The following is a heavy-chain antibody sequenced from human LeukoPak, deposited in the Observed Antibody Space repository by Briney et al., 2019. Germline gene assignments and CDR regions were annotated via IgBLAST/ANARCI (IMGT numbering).Heavy chain of an antibody. V-gene: IGHV3-53*01. D-gene: IGHD1-26*01. J-gene: IGHJ3*02. CDR3: ARGGSYLSAFDI. Sequence: PGGSLRLSCAASGFTVSSNYMSWVRQAPGKGLEWVSIIYSGDSTFYADSVKGRFTISRDNSKNTLYLQMNSLRAEDTAVYYCARGGSYLSAFDIWGQGTMVTVSS. CDR1: GFTVSSNY. CDR2: IYSGDST.